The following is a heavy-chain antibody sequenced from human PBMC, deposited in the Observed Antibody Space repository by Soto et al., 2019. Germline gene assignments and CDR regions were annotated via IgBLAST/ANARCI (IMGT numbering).Heavy chain of an antibody. CDR1: GFTFSSYA. D-gene: IGHD2-2*01. J-gene: IGHJ4*02. Sequence: GGSLRLSCAASGFTFSSYAMSWVRQAPGKGLEWVSAISGSGGSTYYADSVKGRFTISRDNSKNTPYLQMNSLRAEDTAVYYCAKDVNNQLPRSPSAYWGQGTLVTVSS. CDR2: ISGSGGST. CDR3: AKDVNNQLPRSPSAY. V-gene: IGHV3-23*01.